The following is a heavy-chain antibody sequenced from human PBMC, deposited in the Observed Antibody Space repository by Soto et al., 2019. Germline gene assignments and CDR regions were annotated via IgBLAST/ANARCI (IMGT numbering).Heavy chain of an antibody. J-gene: IGHJ4*02. CDR3: ARGGPRSYSGYYPFDY. Sequence: KQSQTLSLTCAISGDSVSSNSAAWNWIRQSPSRGLEWLGRTYYRSKWYNDYAVSVKSRITINPDTSKNQFSLQLNSVTPEDTAVYYCARGGPRSYSGYYPFDYWGQGTLVTVSS. CDR1: GDSVSSNSAA. V-gene: IGHV6-1*01. D-gene: IGHD5-12*01. CDR2: TYYRSKWYN.